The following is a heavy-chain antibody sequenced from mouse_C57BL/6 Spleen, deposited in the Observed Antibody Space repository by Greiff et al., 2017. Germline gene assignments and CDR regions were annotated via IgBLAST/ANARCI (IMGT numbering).Heavy chain of an antibody. D-gene: IGHD3-1*01. V-gene: IGHV1-63*01. CDR3: SRIGDGYFDV. J-gene: IGHJ1*03. Sequence: QVQLQPSGAELVRPGTSVKMSCKASGYTFTNYWIGWAKQRPGHGLEWIGDIYPGGGYTNYNVECKGKATLTADKSSSTVYMQFSCLTSEDSAIYYCSRIGDGYFDVWGTGTTVTVAS. CDR2: IYPGGGYT. CDR1: GYTFTNYW.